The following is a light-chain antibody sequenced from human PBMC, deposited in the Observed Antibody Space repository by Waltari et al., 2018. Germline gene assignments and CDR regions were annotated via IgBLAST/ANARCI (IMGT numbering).Light chain of an antibody. J-gene: IGKJ4*01. Sequence: EVVLTQSPVTLSLAAGERATLSCRASESVSNYLAWYQQKPGQSPRLLRYDTSKKATGTPARFSGSGYWTDFTLTINNLEAEDFALYYCQQGSILPLTFGGGTNVEIK. CDR1: ESVSNY. V-gene: IGKV3-11*01. CDR2: DTS. CDR3: QQGSILPLT.